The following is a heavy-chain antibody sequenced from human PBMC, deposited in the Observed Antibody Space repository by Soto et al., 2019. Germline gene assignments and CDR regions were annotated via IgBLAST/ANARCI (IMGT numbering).Heavy chain of an antibody. J-gene: IGHJ4*01. CDR2: ISAYNGNT. CDR3: ASVGCNRDYFYS. Sequence: ASVKVSCKASGYTFTSYGISWVRQAPGQGLEWMGWISAYNGNTNYAQKFQGRVTMTTDTSTSTAYMELRSLRSDDTAVYYCASVGCNRDYFYSWGQGTLVTVSS. V-gene: IGHV1-18*04. CDR1: GYTFTSYG. D-gene: IGHD3-10*01.